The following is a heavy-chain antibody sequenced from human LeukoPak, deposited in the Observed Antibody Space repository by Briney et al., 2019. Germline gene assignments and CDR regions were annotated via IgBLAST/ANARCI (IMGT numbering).Heavy chain of an antibody. V-gene: IGHV4-59*11. D-gene: IGHD2-2*02. Sequence: PSETLSLTCTVSGGSISSHYWSWIRQPPGKGLEWIGYIYYSGSTNYNPSLKSRVTISVDTSKNQFSLKLSSVTAADTAVYYCARGYCGSTSCYISYYFDYWGQGTLVTVSS. CDR3: ARGYCGSTSCYISYYFDY. CDR1: GGSISSHY. CDR2: IYYSGST. J-gene: IGHJ4*02.